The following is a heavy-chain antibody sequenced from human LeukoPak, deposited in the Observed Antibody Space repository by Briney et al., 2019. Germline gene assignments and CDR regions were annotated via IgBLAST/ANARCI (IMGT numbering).Heavy chain of an antibody. CDR1: GYTFTSYG. Sequence: GASVKVSCKASGYTFTSYGISWVRQAPGQGLEWMGRIIPILGIANYAQKFQGRVTITADKSTSTAYMELSSLRSEDTAVYYCAREGPHDTYYYDSSGYLYYWGQGTLVTVSS. CDR3: AREGPHDTYYYDSSGYLYY. D-gene: IGHD3-22*01. V-gene: IGHV1-69*04. J-gene: IGHJ4*02. CDR2: IIPILGIA.